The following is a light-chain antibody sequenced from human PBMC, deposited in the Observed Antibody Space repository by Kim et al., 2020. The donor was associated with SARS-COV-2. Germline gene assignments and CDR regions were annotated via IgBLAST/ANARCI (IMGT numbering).Light chain of an antibody. CDR2: AAS. V-gene: IGKV3-20*01. Sequence: EIVLTQSPGTLSLSPGEGATLSCRASQSVSSNYLAWYQQKLGQAPRLLIYAASNRATGIPDRFSGSGSGTDFTLTISRLDPEDFAVYYCQQYVSSPRTFGQGTKVDIK. J-gene: IGKJ1*01. CDR3: QQYVSSPRT. CDR1: QSVSSNY.